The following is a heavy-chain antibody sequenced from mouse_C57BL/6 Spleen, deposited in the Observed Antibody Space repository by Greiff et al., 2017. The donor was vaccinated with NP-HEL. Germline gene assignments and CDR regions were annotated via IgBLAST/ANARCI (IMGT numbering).Heavy chain of an antibody. CDR1: GYTFTSYW. Sequence: ESGAELVKPGASVKLSCKASGYTFTSYWMHWVKQRPGQGLEWIGMIHPNSGSTNYNEKFKSKATLTVDKSSSTAYMQLSSLTSEDSAVYYCARGIHYYAMDYWGQGTSVTVSS. CDR3: ARGIHYYAMDY. V-gene: IGHV1-64*01. J-gene: IGHJ4*01. CDR2: IHPNSGST.